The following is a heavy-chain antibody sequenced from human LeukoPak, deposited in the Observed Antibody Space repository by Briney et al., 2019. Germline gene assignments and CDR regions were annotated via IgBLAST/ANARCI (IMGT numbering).Heavy chain of an antibody. D-gene: IGHD3-22*01. Sequence: KPSQTLSLTCTVSGGSISSGGYYWSWVRQHPGKGLEWIGNIYSSGSTYYNPSLKSRFTISVDTSKNQFSLKLSSVTAADTAVYYCARVCSNYYDSSGPDYWGQGTLVTVSS. CDR3: ARVCSNYYDSSGPDY. CDR1: GGSISSGGYY. J-gene: IGHJ4*02. CDR2: IYSSGST. V-gene: IGHV4-31*03.